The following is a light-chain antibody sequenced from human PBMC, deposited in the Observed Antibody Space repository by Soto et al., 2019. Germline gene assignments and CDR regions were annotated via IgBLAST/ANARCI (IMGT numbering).Light chain of an antibody. Sequence: EIVMTQSPAILSVSPGERATLSCRASQSVSSNLVWYQQKPGQAPRLLIYDASTRAIGIPARFSGSGSGTEFTLTISSLQSEDFAVYYCQQYNNWPPYTFGQGTKLEIK. CDR2: DAS. V-gene: IGKV3-15*01. CDR3: QQYNNWPPYT. CDR1: QSVSSN. J-gene: IGKJ2*01.